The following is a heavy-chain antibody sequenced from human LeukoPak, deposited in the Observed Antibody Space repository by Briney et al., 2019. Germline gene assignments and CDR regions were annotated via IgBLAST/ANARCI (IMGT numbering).Heavy chain of an antibody. CDR1: GFTFSSYV. CDR3: AKNSGDYVVGEFDY. V-gene: IGHV3-30*18. CDR2: ISSDGSNK. Sequence: PGGSLRLSCAASGFTFSSYVMHWVRQAPGKGLEWVAVISSDGSNKYYVDSVKGRFTISRDNSKNTLYLQMNSLRAEDTAVYYCAKNSGDYVVGEFDYWGQGTLVTVSS. J-gene: IGHJ4*02. D-gene: IGHD4-17*01.